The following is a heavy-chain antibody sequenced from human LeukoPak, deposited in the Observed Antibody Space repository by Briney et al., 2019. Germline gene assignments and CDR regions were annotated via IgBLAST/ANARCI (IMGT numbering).Heavy chain of an antibody. D-gene: IGHD5-18*01. CDR1: GLTFSSYS. CDR3: AREGGDTAMGY. J-gene: IGHJ4*02. V-gene: IGHV3-48*04. CDR2: ISSSSSTI. Sequence: GGSLRLSCAASGLTFSSYSMNWVRQAPGKGLEWVSYISSSSSTIYYADSVKGRFTISRDNAKNSLYLQMNSLRAEDTAVYYCAREGGDTAMGYWGQGTLVTVSS.